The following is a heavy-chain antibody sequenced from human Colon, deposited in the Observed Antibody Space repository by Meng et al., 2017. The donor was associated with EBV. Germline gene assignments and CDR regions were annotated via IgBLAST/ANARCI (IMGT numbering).Heavy chain of an antibody. J-gene: IGHJ4*02. CDR3: ARGGYYSFDY. V-gene: IGHV4-4*02. CDR1: GCSISSVYW. D-gene: IGHD5-18*01. CDR2: IYHSGST. Sequence: QVQLQESRPGLVKPSETLSLTCAVSGCSISSVYWWTWVRQSPGKGLEWIWEIYHSGSTNYNPSLKSRVTISVDKSKNQFSLKLTSVTAADTAVYYCARGGYYSFDYWGQRTLVTVSS.